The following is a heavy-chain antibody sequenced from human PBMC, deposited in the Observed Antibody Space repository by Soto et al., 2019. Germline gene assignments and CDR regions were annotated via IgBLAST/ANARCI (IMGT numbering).Heavy chain of an antibody. Sequence: QVQLQESGPGLVKPSETLSLTCTVSGGSISSYYWSWIRQPAGEGLEWIGRIYTSGSTNYNPSLKSRVTMSVDTSKNQFSLKLSSVTAADTAVYYCARDRGYGSGSYYNPYYFDYWGQGTLVTVSS. CDR1: GGSISSYY. D-gene: IGHD3-10*01. CDR2: IYTSGST. V-gene: IGHV4-4*07. CDR3: ARDRGYGSGSYYNPYYFDY. J-gene: IGHJ4*02.